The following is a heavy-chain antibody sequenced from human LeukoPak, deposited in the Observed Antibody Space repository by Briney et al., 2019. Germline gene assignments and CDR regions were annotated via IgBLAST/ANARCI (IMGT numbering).Heavy chain of an antibody. J-gene: IGHJ4*02. V-gene: IGHV4-31*03. CDR3: ARRIAAAGTFDY. D-gene: IGHD6-13*01. CDR2: IYYSGST. Sequence: PSETLSLTCTVSGGSISSGGYCWSWIRQHPGKGLEWIGYIYYSGSTYYNPSLKSRVTISVDTSKNQFSLKLSSVTAADTAVYYCARRIAAAGTFDYWGQGTLVTVSS. CDR1: GGSISSGGYC.